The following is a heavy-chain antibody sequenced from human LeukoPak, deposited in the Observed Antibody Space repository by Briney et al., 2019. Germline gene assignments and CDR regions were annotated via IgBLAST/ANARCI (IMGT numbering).Heavy chain of an antibody. V-gene: IGHV1-18*01. CDR2: ISAYNGNT. CDR3: ARDKGDIVVVPAAIWFDP. J-gene: IGHJ5*02. Sequence: ASAKVSCKASGYTFTSYGISWVRQAPGQGLEWMGWISAYNGNTNYAQKLQGRVTMTTDTSTSTAYMELRSLRSDDTAVYYCARDKGDIVVVPAAIWFDPWGQGTLVTVSS. CDR1: GYTFTSYG. D-gene: IGHD2-2*01.